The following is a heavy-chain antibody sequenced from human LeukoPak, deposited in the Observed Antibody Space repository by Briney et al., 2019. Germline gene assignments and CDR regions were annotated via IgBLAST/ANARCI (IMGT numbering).Heavy chain of an antibody. CDR2: ISYDGSNK. CDR1: GFTFSSYA. CDR3: ARDFPMTTVTTGNWAFDY. J-gene: IGHJ4*02. D-gene: IGHD4-17*01. Sequence: GGSLRLSCAASGFTFSSYAIHWVRQAPGKGLEWVAVISYDGSNKYYADSVKGRFTISRDNSKNTLYLQMNSLRAEDTAVYYCARDFPMTTVTTGNWAFDYWGQGTLVTVSS. V-gene: IGHV3-30-3*01.